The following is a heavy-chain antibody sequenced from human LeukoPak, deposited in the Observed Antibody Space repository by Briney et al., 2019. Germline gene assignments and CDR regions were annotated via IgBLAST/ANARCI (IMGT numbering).Heavy chain of an antibody. V-gene: IGHV3-48*01. CDR1: GFTFTSYS. J-gene: IGHJ4*02. CDR3: ARAAIGNWEEQEYYFDY. Sequence: GGSLRLSCAASGFTFTSYSMNWVRQAPGKGLEWVSYISSSSSTIYYADSVKGRFTISRDNAKNSLYLQMNSLRAEDTAVYYCARAAIGNWEEQEYYFDYWGQGTLVTVSS. CDR2: ISSSSSTI. D-gene: IGHD7-27*01.